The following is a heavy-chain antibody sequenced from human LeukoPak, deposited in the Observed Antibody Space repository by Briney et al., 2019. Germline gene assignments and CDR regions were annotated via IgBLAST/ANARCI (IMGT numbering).Heavy chain of an antibody. CDR3: AXLRXGXXYLLHFDY. CDR2: IYYSGST. CDR1: GGSISSSSYY. V-gene: IGHV4-39*01. Sequence: SETLSLTCTVSGGSISSSSYYWGWIRRPPGKGLEWIGSIYYSGSTYYNPSLKSRVTISVDTSKNQFSLKLSSVTAADTAVYYCAXLRXGXXYLLHFDYWGQGTLVTVSS. J-gene: IGHJ4*02.